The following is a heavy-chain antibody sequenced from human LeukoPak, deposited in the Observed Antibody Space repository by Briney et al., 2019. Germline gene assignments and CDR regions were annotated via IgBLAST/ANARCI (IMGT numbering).Heavy chain of an antibody. Sequence: GESLKISCKGSGYSFGNYWIGWVRQMPGKGLEWMGIIHPGDSGTRYSPSFQGQVTISAEKSITTAYLQWSSLKASDTAMYYCARRGEGPIGGIGYWGQGTLVTVSS. J-gene: IGHJ4*02. V-gene: IGHV5-51*01. CDR2: IHPGDSGT. CDR1: GYSFGNYW. D-gene: IGHD3-10*01. CDR3: ARRGEGPIGGIGY.